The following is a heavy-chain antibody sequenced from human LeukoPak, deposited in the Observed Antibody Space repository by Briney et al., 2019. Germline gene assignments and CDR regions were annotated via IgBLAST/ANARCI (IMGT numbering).Heavy chain of an antibody. Sequence: GASVKVSCKASGYTFTSYGISWVRQAPGQGLEWMGWISAYNGNTNYAQKLQGRVTMTEDTSTDTAYMELSSLRSEDTAVYYCAIFFGVVTLDAFDIWGQGTMVTVSS. CDR3: AIFFGVVTLDAFDI. CDR1: GYTFTSYG. J-gene: IGHJ3*02. CDR2: ISAYNGNT. D-gene: IGHD3-3*01. V-gene: IGHV1-18*01.